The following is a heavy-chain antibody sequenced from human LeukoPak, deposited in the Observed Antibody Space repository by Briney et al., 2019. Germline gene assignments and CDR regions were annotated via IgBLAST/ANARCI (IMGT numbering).Heavy chain of an antibody. V-gene: IGHV3-23*01. CDR2: ISGNGGDT. J-gene: IGHJ3*02. Sequence: GGSLRLSCAASGFTFSSYGMSWVRQAPGRGLEWVSAISGNGGDTFYADSVKGRFTNSRDNSKNTLYLQMSSLRAEDTAVYYCAHHGGGTIRLGAFDIWGQGTMVTVSS. CDR3: AHHGGGTIRLGAFDI. D-gene: IGHD3-3*01. CDR1: GFTFSSYG.